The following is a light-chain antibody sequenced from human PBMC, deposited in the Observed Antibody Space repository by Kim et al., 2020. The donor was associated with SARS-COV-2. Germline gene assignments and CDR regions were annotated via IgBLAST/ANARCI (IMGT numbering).Light chain of an antibody. CDR1: QSVRDN. Sequence: EIVMTQSPGTLSVSPGERATLSCRASQSVRDNLAWYQQKPGQTPRLLIYGASTRATGIPARFSGSGSGTEFTLTISSLQSEDFAVYYCQQYNDWLTFGGGTKVDIK. CDR2: GAS. V-gene: IGKV3-15*01. CDR3: QQYNDWLT. J-gene: IGKJ4*01.